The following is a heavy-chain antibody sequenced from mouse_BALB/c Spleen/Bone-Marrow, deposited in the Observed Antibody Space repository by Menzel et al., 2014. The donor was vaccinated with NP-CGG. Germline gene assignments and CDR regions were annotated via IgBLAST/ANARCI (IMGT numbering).Heavy chain of an antibody. V-gene: IGHV5-9-2*01. J-gene: IGHJ4*01. Sequence: DVHLVESGGGLVKPGGSLKLSCAASGFTFSSYGMSWVHQTPEKRLEWVATISGGGSYTYYPDSVKGQFTISRDNAKNNLYLQMSSLRSEDTALYYCARQNGNYGYYYAMDYWGQGTSVTVSS. CDR2: ISGGGSYT. CDR1: GFTFSSYG. D-gene: IGHD2-1*01. CDR3: ARQNGNYGYYYAMDY.